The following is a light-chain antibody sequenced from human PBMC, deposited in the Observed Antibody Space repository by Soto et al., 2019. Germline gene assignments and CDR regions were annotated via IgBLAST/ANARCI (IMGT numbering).Light chain of an antibody. CDR3: QQSEKWPT. J-gene: IGKJ1*01. CDR2: GAS. CDR1: QSININ. Sequence: EILLTQSPATLSVSPGERATLSCRASQSININLAWSQQKPGQAPRLLIYGASTRTTGIPARFSGSSSGTEFTLTISSMQSEDSAVYYCQQSEKWPTFGQGTKVDIK. V-gene: IGKV3-15*01.